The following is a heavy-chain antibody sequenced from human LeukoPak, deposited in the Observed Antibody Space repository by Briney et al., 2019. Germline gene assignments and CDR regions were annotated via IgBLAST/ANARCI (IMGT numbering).Heavy chain of an antibody. CDR2: IYYSGST. D-gene: IGHD5-24*01. V-gene: IGHV4-39*01. Sequence: SETLSLTCTVSGGSISSSSYYWGWIRQPPGKGLEWIGSIYYSGSTYYNPSLKSRVTISVDTSKNQFSLKLSSVTAADTAVYYCARRGDSYNTNSHVDYWGQGTLVTVSS. J-gene: IGHJ4*02. CDR3: ARRGDSYNTNSHVDY. CDR1: GGSISSSSYY.